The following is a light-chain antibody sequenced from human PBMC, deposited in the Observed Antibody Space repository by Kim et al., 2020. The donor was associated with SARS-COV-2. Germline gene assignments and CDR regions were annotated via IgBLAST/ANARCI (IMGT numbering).Light chain of an antibody. CDR2: GKN. CDR3: HSRDSSGAHYV. V-gene: IGLV3-19*01. Sequence: SSELPQDPAVSVALGQTVRITCQGDSLRRYYANWYQQRPRQAPVLVIYGKNDRPSGIPDRFSGSSSGNIASLTISGTQADDEADYYCHSRDSSGAHYVFG. J-gene: IGLJ1*01. CDR1: SLRRYY.